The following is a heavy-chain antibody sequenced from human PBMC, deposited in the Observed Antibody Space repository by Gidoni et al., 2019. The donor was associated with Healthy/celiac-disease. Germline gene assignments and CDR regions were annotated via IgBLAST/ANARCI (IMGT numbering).Heavy chain of an antibody. D-gene: IGHD1-20*01. J-gene: IGHJ6*02. CDR2: ISAYNGNT. CDR1: GYTFTSYG. Sequence: QVQLVQSGAEVKKPGASVKVSCKASGYTFTSYGISWVRQAPGQGLEWMGWISAYNGNTNYAQKLQGRVTMTTDTSTSTAYMELRSLRSDDTAVYYCARDSWNNWNYYYYCMDVWGQGTTVTVSS. V-gene: IGHV1-18*01. CDR3: ARDSWNNWNYYYYCMDV.